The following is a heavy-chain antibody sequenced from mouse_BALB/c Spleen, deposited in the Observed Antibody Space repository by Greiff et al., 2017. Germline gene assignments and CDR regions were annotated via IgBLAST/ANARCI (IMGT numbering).Heavy chain of an antibody. J-gene: IGHJ3*01. CDR2: IWAGGST. Sequence: VQLQQSGPGLVAPSQSLSITCTVSGFSLTSYGVHWVRQPPGKGLEWLGVIWAGGSTNYNSALMSRLSISKDNSKSQVFLKMNSLQTDDTAMYYCAREGYYGNYGAYWGQGTLVTVSA. V-gene: IGHV2-9*02. CDR3: AREGYYGNYGAY. CDR1: GFSLTSYG. D-gene: IGHD2-1*01.